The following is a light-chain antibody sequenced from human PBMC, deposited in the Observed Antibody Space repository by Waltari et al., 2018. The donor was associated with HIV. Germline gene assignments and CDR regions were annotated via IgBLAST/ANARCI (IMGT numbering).Light chain of an antibody. CDR2: EVK. V-gene: IGLV2-8*01. CDR3: SSYVGSNRV. J-gene: IGLJ3*02. Sequence: QSPLTPPPSAPGFPRQSLTIPRTGISSEVGDYTYVSWDQQHPCKAPQTMIYEVKKRPSGVPDRFSGSKSGNTASLTVSGLQAEDEADYYCSSYVGSNRVFGGVTKLTVL. CDR1: SSEVGDYTY.